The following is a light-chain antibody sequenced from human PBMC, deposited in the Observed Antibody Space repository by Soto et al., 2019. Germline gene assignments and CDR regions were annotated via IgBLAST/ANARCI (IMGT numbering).Light chain of an antibody. CDR2: DAS. V-gene: IGKV3-15*01. CDR1: LSIRST. Sequence: ETVMTQSPATLSVSPGERATLSCRASLSIRSTLAWFQQKPGQAPRLLIYDASKRATGIPARFSGSGSGTEFTLTISSLQSEDFAVYYCQQYNNWPRTFGQGTKVDIK. J-gene: IGKJ1*01. CDR3: QQYNNWPRT.